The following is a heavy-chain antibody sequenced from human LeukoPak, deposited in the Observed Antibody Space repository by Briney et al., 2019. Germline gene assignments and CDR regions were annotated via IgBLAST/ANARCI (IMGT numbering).Heavy chain of an antibody. J-gene: IGHJ6*03. CDR3: ARRAMVRGGNTYYYYMDV. CDR1: GGSISSSSYY. V-gene: IGHV4-39*01. CDR2: IYYSGST. D-gene: IGHD3-10*01. Sequence: SETLSLTCTVSGGSISSSSYYWGWIRQPPGKGLEWIGSIYYSGSTYYNPSLKSRVTISVDTSKNQFSLKLSSVTAADTAVYYCARRAMVRGGNTYYYYMDVWGKGTTVTVSS.